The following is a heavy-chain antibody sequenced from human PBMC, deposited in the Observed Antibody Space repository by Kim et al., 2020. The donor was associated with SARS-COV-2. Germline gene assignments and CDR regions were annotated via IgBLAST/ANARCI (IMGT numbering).Heavy chain of an antibody. Sequence: DRSEKYYVDSVKGRFTNSRDTAKSSLYLQMNSLRAEDTAVYHCASSQLAYWGQGTLVTVSS. V-gene: IGHV3-7*01. CDR3: ASSQLAY. CDR2: DRSEK. D-gene: IGHD6-6*01. J-gene: IGHJ4*02.